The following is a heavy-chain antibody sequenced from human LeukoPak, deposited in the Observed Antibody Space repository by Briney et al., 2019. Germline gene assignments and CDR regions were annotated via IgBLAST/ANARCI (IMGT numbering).Heavy chain of an antibody. J-gene: IGHJ4*02. CDR1: GYTFTGYY. CDR3: ARDVFGSGSLVDY. Sequence: GASVKVSCKASGYTFTGYYMHWVRQAPGQGLEWMGWINPNSGGTNYAQTFQGRVTMTRDTSISTAYMELSRLRSDDTAVYYCARDVFGSGSLVDYWGQGTLVTVSS. D-gene: IGHD3-10*01. V-gene: IGHV1-2*02. CDR2: INPNSGGT.